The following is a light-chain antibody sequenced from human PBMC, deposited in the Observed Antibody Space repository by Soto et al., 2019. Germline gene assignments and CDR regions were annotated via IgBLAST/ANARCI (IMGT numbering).Light chain of an antibody. CDR3: HQTYSTPQT. Sequence: IQLTQSPSSLSASVGDRVTIACRASQGISSYLGWYQQKPGKAPKLLIYSASTLQSGVPSRFSGSGSGTDFTLTITSLQPEDFGTYYCHQTYSTPQTFGQGTKVDIK. CDR1: QGISSY. V-gene: IGKV1-39*01. J-gene: IGKJ1*01. CDR2: SAS.